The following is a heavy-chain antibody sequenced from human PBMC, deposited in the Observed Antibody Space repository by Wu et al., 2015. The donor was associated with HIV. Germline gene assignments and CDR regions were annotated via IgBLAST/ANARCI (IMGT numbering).Heavy chain of an antibody. J-gene: IGHJ4*02. CDR2: IIPTFGTV. CDR1: EGTLSTYG. Sequence: QVQLVQSGAEVKKPGSSVRVSCKASEGTLSTYGISWVRQAPGQRLEWMGGIIPTFGTVKYAQKLEDRVTITADKSTSTAYMEMSSLKSEDTAVYYCARVRVSGSYFYSSYLDNWGQGTLVTVSS. CDR3: ARVRVSGSYFYSSYLDN. V-gene: IGHV1-69*14. D-gene: IGHD3-10*01.